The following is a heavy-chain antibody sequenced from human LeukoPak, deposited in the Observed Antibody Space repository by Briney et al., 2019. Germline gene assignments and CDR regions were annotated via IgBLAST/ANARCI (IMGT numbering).Heavy chain of an antibody. CDR1: GGSFSGYY. CDR2: INHSGST. J-gene: IGHJ4*02. D-gene: IGHD4-23*01. V-gene: IGHV4-34*01. Sequence: ALETLSLTCAVYGGSFSGYYWSWIRQPPGKGLEWIGEINHSGSTNYNPSLKSRVTISVDTSKNQFSLKLSSVTAADTAVYYCARGRWRELDYWGQGTLVTVSS. CDR3: ARGRWRELDY.